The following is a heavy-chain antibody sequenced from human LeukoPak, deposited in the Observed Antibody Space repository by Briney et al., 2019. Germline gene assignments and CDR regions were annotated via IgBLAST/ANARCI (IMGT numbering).Heavy chain of an antibody. V-gene: IGHV3-30*02. CDR2: IRYDGGNK. CDR1: GFTFSSYG. CDR3: AKETKAVVATGNWFDP. D-gene: IGHD6-19*01. Sequence: GGSLRLSCAASGFTFSSYGMHWVRQAPGKGLEWVAFIRYDGGNKYYADSVKGRFTFSRDNSKNTLYLQMNSLRAEDTAVYYCAKETKAVVATGNWFDPWGQGTLVTVSS. J-gene: IGHJ5*02.